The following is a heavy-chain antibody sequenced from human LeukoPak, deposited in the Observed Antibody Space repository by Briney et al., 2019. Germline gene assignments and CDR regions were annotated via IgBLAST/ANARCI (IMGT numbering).Heavy chain of an antibody. J-gene: IGHJ5*02. D-gene: IGHD3-16*02. CDR2: INHSGST. CDR1: GGSFSGYY. Sequence: SSETLSLTCAVYGGSFSGYYWSWIRQPPGKGLEWIGGINHSGSTNYNPSLKSRVTISVDTSKNQFSLKLSSVTAADTAVYYCARGYYDYVWRSYRYANWFDPWGQGTLVTVSS. V-gene: IGHV4-34*01. CDR3: ARGYYDYVWRSYRYANWFDP.